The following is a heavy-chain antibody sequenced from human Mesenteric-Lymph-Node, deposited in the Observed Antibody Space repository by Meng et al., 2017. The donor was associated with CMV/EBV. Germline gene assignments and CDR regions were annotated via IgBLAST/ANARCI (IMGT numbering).Heavy chain of an antibody. CDR3: AKAARIPTA. CDR2: IHYRGDV. CDR1: GDSIASSY. Sequence: SETLSLTCIVSGDSIASSYWTWFRQPPVKGLESIGYIHYRGDVNYTPSLRSRATMSMDMSKNRFSLRLTSVTAADTAVYYCAKAARIPTAWGQGTLVTVSS. V-gene: IGHV4-59*01. J-gene: IGHJ1*01. D-gene: IGHD2-21*01.